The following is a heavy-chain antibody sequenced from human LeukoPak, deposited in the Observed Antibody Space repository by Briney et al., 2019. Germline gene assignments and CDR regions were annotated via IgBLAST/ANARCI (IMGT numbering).Heavy chain of an antibody. CDR1: GGSFSGYY. CDR3: ARIVVVIYAFDI. D-gene: IGHD3-22*01. CDR2: INHSGST. V-gene: IGHV4-34*01. Sequence: SETLSLTCAVYGGSFSGYYWSWIRQPPGKGLEWIGEINHSGSTNHNPSLKSRVTISVDTSKTQFSLKLSSVTAADTAVYYCARIVVVIYAFDIWGQGTMVTVSS. J-gene: IGHJ3*02.